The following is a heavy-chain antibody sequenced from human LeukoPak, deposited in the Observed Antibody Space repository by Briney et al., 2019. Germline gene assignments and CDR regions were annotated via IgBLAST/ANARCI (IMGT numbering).Heavy chain of an antibody. V-gene: IGHV4-39*07. D-gene: IGHD1-1*01. J-gene: IGHJ5*02. Sequence: SETLSLTCTVSGGSISSSSYYWGWIRQPPGKGLEWIGSIYYTGSTNYNPSLKSRVTISVDTSKNQFSLRLSSVTAADTAVYYCARDRGSYNWNANWFDPWGQGTLVTVSS. CDR2: IYYTGST. CDR1: GGSISSSSYY. CDR3: ARDRGSYNWNANWFDP.